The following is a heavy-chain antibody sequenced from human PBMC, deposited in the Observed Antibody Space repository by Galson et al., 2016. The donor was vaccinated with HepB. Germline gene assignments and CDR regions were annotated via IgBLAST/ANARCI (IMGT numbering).Heavy chain of an antibody. J-gene: IGHJ2*01. D-gene: IGHD3-16*01. CDR3: ARGGGKFWYFDL. CDR1: GGTFNNYP. V-gene: IGHV1-69*06. CDR2: LIPNFGTP. Sequence: SVKVSCKASGGTFNNYPVSWVRQAPGQGLEWMGGLIPNFGTPTYAQKFQGRVTISADIFMTTAYMTLSSLTSEDTAIFYCARGGGKFWYFDLWGPGTLVTVSS.